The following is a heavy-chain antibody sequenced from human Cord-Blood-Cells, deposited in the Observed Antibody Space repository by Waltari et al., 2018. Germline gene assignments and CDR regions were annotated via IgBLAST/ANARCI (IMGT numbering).Heavy chain of an antibody. D-gene: IGHD3-3*01. V-gene: IGHV4-30-4*01. CDR3: ARVQYDFGSGWNWYFYL. J-gene: IGHJ2*01. CDR1: GGSISSGDYY. CDR2: IYYSGST. Sequence: QVQLQESGPGLVKPSQILSITCTVPGGSISSGDYYWSWIRQPPGKGLEWIGYIYYSGSTYYNPSLRSRVTISVDTSKNHFSLKLSSVTAADTAVYYCARVQYDFGSGWNWYFYLWGRGTLVAVSS.